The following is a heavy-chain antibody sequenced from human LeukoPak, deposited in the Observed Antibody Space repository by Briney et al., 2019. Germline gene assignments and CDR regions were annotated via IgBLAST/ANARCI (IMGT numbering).Heavy chain of an antibody. CDR1: GGSISSSSYY. CDR3: ARYLRNCGGDCPTHDAFDI. V-gene: IGHV4-39*01. Sequence: SETLSFTCTVSGGSISSSSYYWGWIRQPPGKGLEWIGSLYYSGSTYYNPSLKSRVTISVDTSKNQFSLKLSSVTAADTAVYYCARYLRNCGGDCPTHDAFDIWGQGTMVTVSS. J-gene: IGHJ3*02. D-gene: IGHD2-21*02. CDR2: LYYSGST.